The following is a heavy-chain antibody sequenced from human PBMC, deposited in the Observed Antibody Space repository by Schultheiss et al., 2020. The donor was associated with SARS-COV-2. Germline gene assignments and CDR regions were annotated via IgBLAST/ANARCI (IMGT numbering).Heavy chain of an antibody. CDR1: GGSISSYY. D-gene: IGHD6-13*01. V-gene: IGHV4-59*01. CDR2: IYYSGST. J-gene: IGHJ6*02. Sequence: SETLSLTCTVSGGSISSYYWSWIRQPPGKGLEWIGYIYYSGSTNYNPSLKSRVTISVDTSKNQFSLKLSSVTAADTAVYYCARAGYGYGMDVWGQGTMVTVSS. CDR3: ARAGYGYGMDV.